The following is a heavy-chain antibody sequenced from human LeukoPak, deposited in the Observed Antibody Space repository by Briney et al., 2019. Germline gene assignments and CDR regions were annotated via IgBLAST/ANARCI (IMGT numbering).Heavy chain of an antibody. Sequence: SETLSLTCTVSGGSISSYYWSWIRQPPGKGLEWIGYIYYSGSTNYNPSLKSRVTISVDTSKNQFSLKLSSVTAADTAVYYCARVAPGGLKGGYFGYYYYYYMDVWGKGTTVTVSS. CDR3: ARVAPGGLKGGYFGYYYYYYMDV. V-gene: IGHV4-59*01. CDR1: GGSISSYY. D-gene: IGHD3-22*01. CDR2: IYYSGST. J-gene: IGHJ6*03.